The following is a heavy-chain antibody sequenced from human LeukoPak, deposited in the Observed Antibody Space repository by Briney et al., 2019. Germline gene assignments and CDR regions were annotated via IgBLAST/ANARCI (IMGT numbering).Heavy chain of an antibody. D-gene: IGHD2-21*01. Sequence: GGSLRLSCAASGFTFSSYGMHWVRQAPGKGLEWVSYITSSGSTIYYADSVKGRFTISRDNAKNLLYLQMNSLRAEDTAVYYCATEDVITNWGQGTLVTVSS. V-gene: IGHV3-48*01. J-gene: IGHJ4*02. CDR3: ATEDVITN. CDR2: ITSSGSTI. CDR1: GFTFSSYG.